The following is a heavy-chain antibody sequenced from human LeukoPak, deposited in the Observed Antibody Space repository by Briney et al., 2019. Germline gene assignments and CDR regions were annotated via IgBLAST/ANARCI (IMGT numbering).Heavy chain of an antibody. Sequence: GGSLRLSCAASGFTFSNYEMNWVRQAPGKGLEWVSYISSTGTTIYYPDSVKGRFTISRDNAKNSLYLQLNSLRAEDTAVYYCARGAHYYDGTTYYPPIDYWGQGTLVTVSS. CDR3: ARGAHYYDGTTYYPPIDY. CDR2: ISSTGTTI. J-gene: IGHJ4*02. V-gene: IGHV3-48*03. CDR1: GFTFSNYE. D-gene: IGHD3-22*01.